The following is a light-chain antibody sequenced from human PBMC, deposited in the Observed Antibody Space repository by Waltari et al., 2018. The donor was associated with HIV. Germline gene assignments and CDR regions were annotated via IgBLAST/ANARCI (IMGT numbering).Light chain of an antibody. CDR1: QSLGSN. V-gene: IGKV3D-15*01. Sequence: SCRANQSLGSNVAWYHQRPGQTPRLLVYEASTRAPDTPTRFTGSGSGTKFTLTIISLQSEDFGVYFCQQYSDWPLTFGGGTKVDIK. CDR2: EAS. CDR3: QQYSDWPLT. J-gene: IGKJ4*01.